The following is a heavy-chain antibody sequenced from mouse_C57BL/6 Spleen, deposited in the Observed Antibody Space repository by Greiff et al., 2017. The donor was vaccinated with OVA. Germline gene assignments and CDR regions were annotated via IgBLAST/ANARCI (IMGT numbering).Heavy chain of an antibody. D-gene: IGHD2-3*01. V-gene: IGHV1-43*01. CDR3: AREGLYDGYSAWFAY. CDR2: INPSTGGT. CDR1: GYSFTGYY. Sequence: VQLQQSGPELVKPGASVKISCKASGYSFTGYYMHWVKQSSEKSLEWIGEINPSTGGTSYNQKFKGKATLTVDKSSSTAYMQLKSLTSEDSAVYYCAREGLYDGYSAWFAYWGQGTLVTVSA. J-gene: IGHJ3*01.